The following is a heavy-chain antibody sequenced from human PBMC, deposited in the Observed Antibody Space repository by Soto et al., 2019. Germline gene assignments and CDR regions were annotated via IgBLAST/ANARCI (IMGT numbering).Heavy chain of an antibody. CDR3: ARGRVVVNREYYFDY. CDR2: IIPIFGTA. Sequence: GASVKVSCKASGGTFSSYAISWVRQAPGQGLEWMGGIIPIFGTANYAQKFQGRVTITADESTSTAYMALSSLRSEDTAVYYWARGRVVVNREYYFDYWGQGTLVTVSS. CDR1: GGTFSSYA. D-gene: IGHD3-22*01. V-gene: IGHV1-69*13. J-gene: IGHJ4*02.